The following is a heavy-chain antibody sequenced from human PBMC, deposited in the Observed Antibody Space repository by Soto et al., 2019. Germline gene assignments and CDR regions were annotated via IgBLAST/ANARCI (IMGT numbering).Heavy chain of an antibody. J-gene: IGHJ1*01. D-gene: IGHD4-17*01. Sequence: QVQLVESGGGVVQPGRSLRPSCAASGFTFSSYGMHWVRQAPGKGLEWVAVIWYDGSNKYYADSVKGRFTISRDNSKNPLYLQMNSLRAEDTAVYYCARASHYGGNFEYFQHWGQGTLVTVSS. V-gene: IGHV3-33*01. CDR1: GFTFSSYG. CDR2: IWYDGSNK. CDR3: ARASHYGGNFEYFQH.